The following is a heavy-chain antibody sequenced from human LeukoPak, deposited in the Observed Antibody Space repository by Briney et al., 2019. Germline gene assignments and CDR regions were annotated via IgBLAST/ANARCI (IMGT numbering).Heavy chain of an antibody. Sequence: GESLKISCKGSGYSFTSYWIGWVRQMPGKGLEWMGWINPNSGGTNYAQKFQGRVTMTRDTSISTAYMELSRLRSDDTAVYYCARVRTMIVVAIDYWGQGTLVTVSS. CDR1: GYSFTSYW. J-gene: IGHJ4*02. CDR3: ARVRTMIVVAIDY. D-gene: IGHD3-22*01. V-gene: IGHV1-2*02. CDR2: INPNSGGT.